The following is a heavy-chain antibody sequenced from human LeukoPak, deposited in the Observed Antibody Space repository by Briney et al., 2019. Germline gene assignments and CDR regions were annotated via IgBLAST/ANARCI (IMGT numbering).Heavy chain of an antibody. CDR3: ARHIDSYDFWSGYYIDY. D-gene: IGHD3-3*01. Sequence: GGSLRLSCAASGFTLSRCWMSWVRPAPGKGLEWVANIKQDGSEKYYVDSVKGRFTISRDNAKNSLYLQMNSLRAEDTAVYYCARHIDSYDFWSGYYIDYWGQGTLVTVSS. V-gene: IGHV3-7*01. CDR1: GFTLSRCW. J-gene: IGHJ4*02. CDR2: IKQDGSEK.